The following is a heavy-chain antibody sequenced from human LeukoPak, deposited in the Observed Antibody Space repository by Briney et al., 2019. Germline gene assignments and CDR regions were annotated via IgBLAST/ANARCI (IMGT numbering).Heavy chain of an antibody. V-gene: IGHV3-23*01. D-gene: IGHD3-3*01. CDR1: GFTFSSYA. Sequence: GGSLRLSCAASGFTFSSYAMSWVRQAPGKGLEWVSAISGSGGSTYYADSVKGLFTISRDHSKNPLYLQMNSLRAEDTAVYYCAKEGDFWSGSDPPDYWGQGTLVTVSS. CDR3: AKEGDFWSGSDPPDY. J-gene: IGHJ4*02. CDR2: ISGSGGST.